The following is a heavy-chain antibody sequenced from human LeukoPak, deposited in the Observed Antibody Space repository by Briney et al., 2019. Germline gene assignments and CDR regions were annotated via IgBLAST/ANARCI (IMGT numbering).Heavy chain of an antibody. CDR2: ISHSGST. Sequence: SETLSLTCAVYGGSFSGYYWSWIRQPPGKGLEWIGEISHSGSTNYNPSLKSRVTISVDTSKNQFSLKLSSVTAADTAVYYCARAVYDSSGPTPVDYWGQGTLVTVSS. J-gene: IGHJ4*02. V-gene: IGHV4-34*01. D-gene: IGHD3-22*01. CDR3: ARAVYDSSGPTPVDY. CDR1: GGSFSGYY.